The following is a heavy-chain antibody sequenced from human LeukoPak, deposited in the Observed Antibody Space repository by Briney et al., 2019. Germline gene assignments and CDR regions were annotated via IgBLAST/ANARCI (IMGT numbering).Heavy chain of an antibody. CDR2: MNPNSDNT. CDR1: GYTFTSYD. D-gene: IGHD3-10*01. J-gene: IGHJ6*03. Sequence: GASVKVSCKASGYTFTSYDINWVRQATGQGLEWMGWMNPNSDNTGYAQKFQGRVTITRNTSISTAYMELSSLRSEDTAVYYCARGTRITMVRGVTGYYYMDVWGKGTTVTVSS. V-gene: IGHV1-8*03. CDR3: ARGTRITMVRGVTGYYYMDV.